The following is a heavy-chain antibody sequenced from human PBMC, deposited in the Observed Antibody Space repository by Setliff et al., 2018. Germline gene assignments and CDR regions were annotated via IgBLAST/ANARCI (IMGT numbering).Heavy chain of an antibody. D-gene: IGHD4-4*01. Sequence: SETLSLTCTVSGGSISSSRHCWGWIRQPPGKGLEWIGTIYYSGSTYYNPSLKSRVTISVDTSKNQFSLKLSSVTAADTAVYYCARGAYIGLDYWGQGTLVTVSS. CDR1: GGSISSSRHC. CDR3: ARGAYIGLDY. CDR2: IYYSGST. J-gene: IGHJ4*02. V-gene: IGHV4-39*01.